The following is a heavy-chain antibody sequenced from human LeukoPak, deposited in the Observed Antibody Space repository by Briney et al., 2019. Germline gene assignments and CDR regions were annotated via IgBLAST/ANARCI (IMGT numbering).Heavy chain of an antibody. J-gene: IGHJ4*02. V-gene: IGHV4-4*07. D-gene: IGHD3-3*01. CDR1: GGSISSYY. CDR2: IYTSGST. CDR3: ARETDFWSGYCPFDY. Sequence: SETLSLTCAVSGGSISSYYWSWIRQPAGKGLEWIGRIYTSGSTNYNPSLKSRVTMSVDTSKNQFSLKLSSVTAADTAVYYCARETDFWSGYCPFDYWGQGTLVTVSS.